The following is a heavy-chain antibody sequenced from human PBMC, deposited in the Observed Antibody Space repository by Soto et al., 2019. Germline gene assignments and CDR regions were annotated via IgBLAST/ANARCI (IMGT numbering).Heavy chain of an antibody. CDR3: AAFYFSSYRAFDY. D-gene: IGHD3-3*01. CDR2: VNPIVSMS. V-gene: IGHV1-69*02. J-gene: IGHJ4*01. CDR1: GDTFSFYT. Sequence: QVQLVQSGAEVRKPGSSVKVSCKASGDTFSFYTINWVRQAPGLGLEWMGRVNPIVSMSNYAQKFQGRVTITADKSTTTAYMQLSTLISEDTAIYYCAAFYFSSYRAFDYWRHGPLVTVSS.